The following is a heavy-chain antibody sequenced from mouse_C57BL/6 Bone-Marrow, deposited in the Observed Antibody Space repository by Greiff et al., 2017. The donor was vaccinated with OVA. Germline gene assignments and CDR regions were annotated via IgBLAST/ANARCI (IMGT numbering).Heavy chain of an antibody. Sequence: EVKLVESGEGLVKPGGSLKLSCAASGFTFSSYAMSWVRQTPEKRLEWVAYISSGGDYIYYADTVKGRFTISRDNARNTLYLQKSSLKSEDTAMYYCTKDYGSSYAMDYWGQGTSVTVSS. D-gene: IGHD1-1*01. CDR1: GFTFSSYA. J-gene: IGHJ4*01. V-gene: IGHV5-9-1*02. CDR2: ISSGGDYI. CDR3: TKDYGSSYAMDY.